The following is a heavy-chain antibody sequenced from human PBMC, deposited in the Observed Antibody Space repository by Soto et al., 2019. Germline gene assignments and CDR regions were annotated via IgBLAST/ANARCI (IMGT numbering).Heavy chain of an antibody. D-gene: IGHD5-18*01. V-gene: IGHV3-30-3*01. CDR2: ISYDGSNK. Sequence: GGSLRLSCAASGFTFSSYAMHWVRQAPGKGLEWVAVISYDGSNKYYADSVKGRFTISRDNSKNTLYLQMTSLRAEDTAVYYCARAPSENSYGYSDYWGQGTLVTVSS. CDR1: GFTFSSYA. J-gene: IGHJ4*02. CDR3: ARAPSENSYGYSDY.